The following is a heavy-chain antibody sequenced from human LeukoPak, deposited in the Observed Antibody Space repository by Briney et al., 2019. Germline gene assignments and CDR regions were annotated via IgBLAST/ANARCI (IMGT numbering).Heavy chain of an antibody. D-gene: IGHD6-19*01. Sequence: PSETLSLTCTVSGGSTSNYYWSWIRQPAGKGLEWIGRIYASGSTNYNPSLKSRVTMSVDTSKNQLSLKLSSVTAADTAVYYCARAGSSGWYVFDNWGQGTVVTVSS. V-gene: IGHV4-4*07. J-gene: IGHJ4*02. CDR3: ARAGSSGWYVFDN. CDR2: IYASGST. CDR1: GGSTSNYY.